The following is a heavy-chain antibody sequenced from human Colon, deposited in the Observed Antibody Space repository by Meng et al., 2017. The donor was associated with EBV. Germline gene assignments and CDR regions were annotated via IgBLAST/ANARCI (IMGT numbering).Heavy chain of an antibody. CDR2: INTHTGNP. Sequence: QGQLVPSGAELTKSGASVKVSCKASGYTFINYAINWVRQAPGQGLEWMGWINTHTGNPTYGQGFTGRFVLSSDTSVSTANLQISSLKAEDTAVYYCARGGPYPDSSGFHWYFDLWGRGTLVTVSS. D-gene: IGHD3-22*01. J-gene: IGHJ2*01. V-gene: IGHV7-4-1*02. CDR1: GYTFINYA. CDR3: ARGGPYPDSSGFHWYFDL.